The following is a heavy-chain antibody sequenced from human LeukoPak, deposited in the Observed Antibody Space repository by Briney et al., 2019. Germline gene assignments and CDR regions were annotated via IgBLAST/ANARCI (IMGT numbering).Heavy chain of an antibody. D-gene: IGHD6-13*01. CDR2: IKSKTDGGTT. V-gene: IGHV3-15*01. CDR3: TTLTRLAAAGFFSYYHYMDV. Sequence: GGSLRLSCAASGFTFSNAWMSWVRQAPGKGLEWVGRIKSKTDGGTTDYAAPVKGRFTISRDDSKNTLYLQMNSLKTEDTAVYYCTTLTRLAAAGFFSYYHYMDVWGKGTTVTVSS. CDR1: GFTFSNAW. J-gene: IGHJ6*03.